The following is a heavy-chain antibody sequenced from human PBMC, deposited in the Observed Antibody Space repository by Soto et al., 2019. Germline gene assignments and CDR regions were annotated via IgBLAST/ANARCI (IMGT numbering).Heavy chain of an antibody. CDR3: AKGEQWLVPFDY. CDR1: GFTFSSYG. Sequence: QVQLVESGGGVVQPGRFLRLSCEASGFTFSSYGMHWVRQAPGKGLEWVAVISYDGSNKYYADSVKGRFTISRDNSKNTLYLQMNSLRAEDTAVYYCAKGEQWLVPFDYWGQGTLVTVSS. CDR2: ISYDGSNK. V-gene: IGHV3-30*18. J-gene: IGHJ4*02. D-gene: IGHD6-19*01.